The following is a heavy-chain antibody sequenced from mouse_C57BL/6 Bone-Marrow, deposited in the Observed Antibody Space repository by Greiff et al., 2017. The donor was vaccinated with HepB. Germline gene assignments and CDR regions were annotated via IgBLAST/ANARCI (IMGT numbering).Heavy chain of an antibody. J-gene: IGHJ4*01. CDR3: GRGGESNYKYYAMDY. CDR2: ISGGGGNT. D-gene: IGHD2-5*01. V-gene: IGHV5-9*01. Sequence: EVKVEESGGGLVKPGGSLKLSCAASGFTFSSYTMSWVRQTPEKRLEWVATISGGGGNTYYPDSVKGRFTISRDNAKNTLYLQMSSLRSEDTALYYCGRGGESNYKYYAMDYWGQGTSVTVSS. CDR1: GFTFSSYT.